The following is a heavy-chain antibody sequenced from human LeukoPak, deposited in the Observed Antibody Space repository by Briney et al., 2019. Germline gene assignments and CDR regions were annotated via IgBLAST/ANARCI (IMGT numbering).Heavy chain of an antibody. CDR1: GFTFTSYY. CDR2: ISGYNGNT. D-gene: IGHD4-17*01. V-gene: IGHV1-18*04. CDR3: ASNGLDY. J-gene: IGHJ4*02. Sequence: ASVKVSCKASGFTFTSYYMHWVRQAPGQGLEWMGWISGYNGNTNYAQQKLQGRVTMTTDTSTSTAYMELRSLRSDDTAVYYCASNGLDYWGQGTLVTVSS.